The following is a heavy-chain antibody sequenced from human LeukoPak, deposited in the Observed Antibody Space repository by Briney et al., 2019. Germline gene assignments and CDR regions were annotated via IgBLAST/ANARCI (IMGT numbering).Heavy chain of an antibody. D-gene: IGHD3-22*01. CDR1: GGSISTSDKH. V-gene: IGHV4-39*01. CDR3: ARRPGSSAYPHYFGMDV. Sequence: PSETLSLTCSVSGGSISTSDKHWGWIRQPPGKGLEWIGSMFYGGRAFYSPSLKSRVTIPVDTSKNQFSLKLNSVTAADTAVYYCARRPGSSAYPHYFGMDVWGQGTSVTVSS. J-gene: IGHJ6*02. CDR2: MFYGGRA.